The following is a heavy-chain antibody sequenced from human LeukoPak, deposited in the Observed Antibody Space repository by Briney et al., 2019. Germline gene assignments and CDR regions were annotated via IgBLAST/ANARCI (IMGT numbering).Heavy chain of an antibody. CDR1: GFTFSSYS. V-gene: IGHV3-21*01. CDR3: ARGSSYYYDSSGYPEDWFDP. J-gene: IGHJ5*02. Sequence: GGSLRLSCAASGFTFSSYSMNWVRQAPGKGLEWVSSISSSSSYMYYADSVKGRFTISRDNAKNSLYLQMNSLRAEDTAVYYCARGSSYYYDSSGYPEDWFDPWGQGTLVTVSS. CDR2: ISSSSSYM. D-gene: IGHD3-22*01.